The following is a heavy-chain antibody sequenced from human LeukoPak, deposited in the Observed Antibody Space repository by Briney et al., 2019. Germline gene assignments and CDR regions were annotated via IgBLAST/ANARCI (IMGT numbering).Heavy chain of an antibody. CDR1: GFTFSGYA. J-gene: IGHJ4*02. CDR2: ISTDGNDK. Sequence: GGSLRLSCAASGFTFSGYAMHWVRQAPGKGLEWLTVISTDGNDKHYADSVKGRFTVSRDNSKNTLFLQMNNLRTEDTAAYYCAKDKSVSADYYFDYWGQGTLVTVSS. CDR3: AKDKSVSADYYFDY. D-gene: IGHD5/OR15-5a*01. V-gene: IGHV3-30*04.